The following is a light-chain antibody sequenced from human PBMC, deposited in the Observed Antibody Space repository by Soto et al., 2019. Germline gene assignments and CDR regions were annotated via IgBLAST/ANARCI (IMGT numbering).Light chain of an antibody. J-gene: IGKJ4*01. V-gene: IGKV3-11*01. CDR1: QSVSSY. CDR3: QQRSNWPPT. CDR2: AAS. Sequence: EIVLTQSPATLCLSPGERATLSCRASQSVSSYLAWYQQKPGQAPRLLIYAASNRATGIPARFSGSGSGTDFTLTISSLEPEDFAVYYCQQRSNWPPTFGGGTKVEIK.